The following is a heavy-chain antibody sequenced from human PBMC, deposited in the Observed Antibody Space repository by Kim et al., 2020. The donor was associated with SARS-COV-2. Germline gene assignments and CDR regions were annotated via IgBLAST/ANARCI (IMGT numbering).Heavy chain of an antibody. CDR1: GFTFSSYA. D-gene: IGHD3-22*01. J-gene: IGHJ3*02. Sequence: GGSLRLSCAASGFTFSSYAMSWVRQAPGKGLEWVSAISGSGGSIYYADSVKGRFTISRDNSKNTLYLQMNSLRAEDTAVYYCAKGTTPYYYDSSGYWNAFDIWGQGTMVTVSS. V-gene: IGHV3-23*01. CDR2: ISGSGGSI. CDR3: AKGTTPYYYDSSGYWNAFDI.